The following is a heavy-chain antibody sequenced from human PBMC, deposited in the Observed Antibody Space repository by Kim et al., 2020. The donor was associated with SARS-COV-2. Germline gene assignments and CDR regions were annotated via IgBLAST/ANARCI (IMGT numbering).Heavy chain of an antibody. J-gene: IGHJ4*02. Sequence: GGSLRLSCAASGFTFSSYGMHWVRQAPGKGLEWVAVIWYDGSNKYYADSVKGRFTISRDNSKNTLYLQMNSLRAEDTAVYYCARAPRHLRPYFDYWGQGTLVTVSS. CDR3: ARAPRHLRPYFDY. D-gene: IGHD4-17*01. CDR1: GFTFSSYG. V-gene: IGHV3-33*01. CDR2: IWYDGSNK.